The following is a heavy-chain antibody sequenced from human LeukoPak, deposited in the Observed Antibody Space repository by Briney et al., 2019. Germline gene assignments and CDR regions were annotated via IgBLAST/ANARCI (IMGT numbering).Heavy chain of an antibody. CDR2: ISAYNGNT. Sequence: GASVKVSCTASGYTFTSYGISWVRQAPGQGLEWMGWISAYNGNTNYAQKLQGRVTMTTDTSTSTAYVELRSLRSDDTAVYYCARDRSGDYDFDYWGQGTLVTVSS. CDR1: GYTFTSYG. V-gene: IGHV1-18*01. CDR3: ARDRSGDYDFDY. J-gene: IGHJ4*02. D-gene: IGHD2-21*02.